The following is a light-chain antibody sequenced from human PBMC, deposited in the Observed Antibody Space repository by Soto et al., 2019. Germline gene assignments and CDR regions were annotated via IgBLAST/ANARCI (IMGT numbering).Light chain of an antibody. J-gene: IGKJ4*01. CDR1: QSLLHSNGYNS. CDR3: MQALQTPLT. CDR2: LGS. V-gene: IGKV2-28*01. Sequence: DIVMTPSPLSLPVTPGEPASISCRSSQSLLHSNGYNSLDWYLQKPGQSPQLLIYLGSNRASGVPDRFSGSGSGTDFTLKISRVEAEDVGVYYCMQALQTPLTFGGGTKVEIK.